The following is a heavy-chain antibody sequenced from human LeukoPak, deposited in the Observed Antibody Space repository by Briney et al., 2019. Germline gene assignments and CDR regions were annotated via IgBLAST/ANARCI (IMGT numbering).Heavy chain of an antibody. CDR1: GFTFSSYA. CDR3: AKDGTVVVTSIEAFDI. D-gene: IGHD2-21*02. J-gene: IGHJ3*02. CDR2: ISGSGGST. V-gene: IGHV3-23*01. Sequence: PGGSLRLSCAASGFTFSSYAMSGVRQAPGKGLEWVAAISGSGGSTYYADSVKGRFTISRDNSKNTLYLQMNSRRAEDTAVYYCAKDGTVVVTSIEAFDIWGQGTMVTVSS.